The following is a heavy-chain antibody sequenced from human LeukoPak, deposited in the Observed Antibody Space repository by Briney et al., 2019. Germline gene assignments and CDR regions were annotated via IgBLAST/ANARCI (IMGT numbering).Heavy chain of an antibody. Sequence: SSETLSLTCTVSGGSISSGSYYWSWIRQPAGKGLEWIGRIYTSGSTNYNPSLKSRVTMSVDTSKNQFSLKLSSVTAADTAVYYCARDLTVTINYYYMDVWGKGTTVTVSS. V-gene: IGHV4-61*02. CDR2: IYTSGST. CDR3: ARDLTVTINYYYMDV. J-gene: IGHJ6*03. D-gene: IGHD4-11*01. CDR1: GGSISSGSYY.